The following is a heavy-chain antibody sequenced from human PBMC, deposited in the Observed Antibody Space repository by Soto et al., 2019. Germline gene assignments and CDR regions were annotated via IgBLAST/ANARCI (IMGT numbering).Heavy chain of an antibody. CDR2: ITGSGDNT. D-gene: IGHD3-3*01. J-gene: IGHJ4*02. Sequence: EVQLLESGGGLVQPGGSLTLSCAASGFTFSSYAMSWVRQAPGKGLEWVSAITGSGDNTYYADSVKGRFTISRDNSKNTLYLQMNSLRAEDTAIYYCAEGQRSFYDFWSGYFFDYWGQGTLVTVSS. CDR3: AEGQRSFYDFWSGYFFDY. V-gene: IGHV3-23*01. CDR1: GFTFSSYA.